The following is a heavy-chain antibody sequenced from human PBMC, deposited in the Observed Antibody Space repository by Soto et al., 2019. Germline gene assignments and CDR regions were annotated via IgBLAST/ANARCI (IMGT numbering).Heavy chain of an antibody. V-gene: IGHV3-23*01. CDR1: GFTFSSYA. CDR3: ARDGGHYDYVWGSYRYTGIDY. Sequence: GGSLRLSCATSGFTFSSYAMSWVRQSPGKGLERVSAISGSGGSTYYADSVKGRFTISRDNSKNTLYLQMNSLRAEDTAVYYCARDGGHYDYVWGSYRYTGIDYWGQGTLVTVSS. D-gene: IGHD3-16*02. CDR2: ISGSGGST. J-gene: IGHJ4*02.